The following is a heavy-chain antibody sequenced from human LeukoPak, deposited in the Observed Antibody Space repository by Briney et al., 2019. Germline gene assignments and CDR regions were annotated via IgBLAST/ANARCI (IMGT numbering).Heavy chain of an antibody. D-gene: IGHD2-2*01. Sequence: GASVKVSCKASGYTFTGYYMHWVRQAPGQGLEWMGGIIPIFGTANYAQKFQGRVTITADESTSTAYMELSSLRSEDTAVYYCASDRRHCSSTSCEVGYYYYYMDVWGKGTTVTVSS. CDR1: GYTFTGYY. CDR2: IIPIFGTA. CDR3: ASDRRHCSSTSCEVGYYYYYMDV. V-gene: IGHV1-69*13. J-gene: IGHJ6*03.